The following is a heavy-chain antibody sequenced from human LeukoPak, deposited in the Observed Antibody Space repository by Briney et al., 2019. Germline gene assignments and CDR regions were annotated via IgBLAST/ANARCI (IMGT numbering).Heavy chain of an antibody. CDR2: IIPVLGRT. CDR1: AGTLSSYA. Sequence: SVKVSCKASAGTLSSYAITWLRQGPGQGFQYMGGIIPVLGRTNYPQNFPGRVTITTDDSMTTVYMELRSLKSEDTAIYYCARKYYYDNLGYTGWGQGTLVTVSP. CDR3: ARKYYYDNLGYTG. D-gene: IGHD3-16*01. J-gene: IGHJ4*02. V-gene: IGHV1-69*05.